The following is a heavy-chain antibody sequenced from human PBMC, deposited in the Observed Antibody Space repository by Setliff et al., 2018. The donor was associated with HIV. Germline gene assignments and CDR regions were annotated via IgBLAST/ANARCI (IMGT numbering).Heavy chain of an antibody. V-gene: IGHV4-59*04. J-gene: IGHJ4*02. D-gene: IGHD5-12*01. CDR1: GGSISVYY. Sequence: SETLSLTCTVSGGSISVYYWGWIRQPPGKGLEWIGSIYYSGSTYYNPSLKSRVTMSVDTSKNQFSLNLSSVTAADTAVYYCALDPGYRRDYWGQGTLVTVSS. CDR3: ALDPGYRRDY. CDR2: IYYSGST.